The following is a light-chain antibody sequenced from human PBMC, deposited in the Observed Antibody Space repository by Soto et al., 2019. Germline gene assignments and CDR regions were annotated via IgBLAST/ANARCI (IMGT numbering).Light chain of an antibody. V-gene: IGKV2-28*01. CDR2: WGS. CDR3: MQALQTPLT. CDR1: QSLLHSNGYNY. Sequence: DIVMTQSPLSLPVTPGEPASISCRFSQSLLHSNGYNYLDWYLQKPGQSPQLLIYWGSNRASGVPDRFSGSGSGTDFTLKISRVEAEDVGVYYCMQALQTPLTFGGGTKVEIK. J-gene: IGKJ4*01.